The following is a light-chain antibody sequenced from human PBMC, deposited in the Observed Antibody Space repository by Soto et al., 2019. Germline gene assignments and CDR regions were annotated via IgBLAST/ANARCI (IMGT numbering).Light chain of an antibody. CDR2: DAS. CDR3: QQRSNWPPTWT. Sequence: EIVLTQSPATLSLSPGERATLSCRASQSVSSYLAWYQQKPGQAPRLLIYDASNRATGIPARFSGSGSGTDFTLTISSLEPEGFAVYYCQQRSNWPPTWTFGQGTKVDIK. CDR1: QSVSSY. V-gene: IGKV3-11*01. J-gene: IGKJ1*01.